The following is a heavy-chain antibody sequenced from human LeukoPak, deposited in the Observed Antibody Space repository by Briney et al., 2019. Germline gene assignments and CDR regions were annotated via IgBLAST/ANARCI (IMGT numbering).Heavy chain of an antibody. CDR2: ISGSGRTI. CDR1: GFTFSSYE. V-gene: IGHV3-48*03. D-gene: IGHD2-21*01. J-gene: IGHJ4*02. Sequence: PWGSLRLSCAASGFTFSSYEMNWVRQAPGKGLEWVSYISGSGRTIDYADSVKGRFTISRDNTKNSVYLQMNSQRAEDTAIYFCVRDAVMSPEVLLTAWDYFDCWGQGTLVTVSS. CDR3: VRDAVMSPEVLLTAWDYFDC.